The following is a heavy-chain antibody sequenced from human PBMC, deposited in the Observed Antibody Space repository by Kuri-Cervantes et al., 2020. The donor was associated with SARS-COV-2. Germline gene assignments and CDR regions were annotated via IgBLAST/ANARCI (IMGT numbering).Heavy chain of an antibody. J-gene: IGHJ1*01. CDR1: GGSFSGYY. V-gene: IGHV4-34*01. D-gene: IGHD2-2*01. CDR2: INHSGST. CDR3: ARHRPTSGYFQH. Sequence: SQTLSLTCAVYGGSFSGYYWSWIRQPPGKGLEWIGEINHSGSTNYNPSLKSRVTISVDTSKNQFSLKLSSVTAADTAVYYCARHRPTSGYFQHWCQGTLVTVSS.